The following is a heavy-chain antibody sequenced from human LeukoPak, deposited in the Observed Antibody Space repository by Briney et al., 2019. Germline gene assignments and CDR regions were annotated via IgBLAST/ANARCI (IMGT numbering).Heavy chain of an antibody. J-gene: IGHJ3*02. CDR3: ARRRAFDI. CDR2: INHSGST. Sequence: PSETLSLTCAVYGGSFSGYYWSWIRQPPGKGLEWIGEINHSGSTNYNPSLKSRVTISVGTSKNPFSLKLSSVTAADTAVYYCARRRAFDIWGQGTMVTVSS. CDR1: GGSFSGYY. V-gene: IGHV4-34*01.